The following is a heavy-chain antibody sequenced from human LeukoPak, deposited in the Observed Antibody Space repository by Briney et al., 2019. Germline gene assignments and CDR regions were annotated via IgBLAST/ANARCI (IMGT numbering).Heavy chain of an antibody. V-gene: IGHV4-34*01. CDR1: GGSFGGYY. J-gene: IGHJ4*02. CDR2: INHSGST. CDR3: AREGGFYRPLDY. D-gene: IGHD3-3*01. Sequence: PSETLSLTCAVYGGSFGGYYWSWIRQPPGQGLEWIGEINHSGSTNYNPSLKSQVTLSVDTSKHQFSLKLSSVTAADTGVYYCAREGGFYRPLDYAGQGTLVTVSS.